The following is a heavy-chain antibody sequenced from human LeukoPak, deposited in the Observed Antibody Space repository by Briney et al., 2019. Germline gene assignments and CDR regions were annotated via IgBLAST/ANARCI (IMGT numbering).Heavy chain of an antibody. D-gene: IGHD4-23*01. Sequence: VASVKVSCKASGYTFTGYYMHWVRQAPGQGLEWVGIINPSFGSTTYAQSFQGRVAMTRDTSTSTVYMELSSLRSEDTAVYYCARELRSVETPRYNYFDYWGQGTLVTVSS. CDR3: ARELRSVETPRYNYFDY. CDR2: INPSFGST. CDR1: GYTFTGYY. V-gene: IGHV1-46*01. J-gene: IGHJ4*02.